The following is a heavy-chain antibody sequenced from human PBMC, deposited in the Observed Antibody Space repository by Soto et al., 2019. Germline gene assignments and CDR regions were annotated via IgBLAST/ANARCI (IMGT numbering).Heavy chain of an antibody. V-gene: IGHV3-23*01. CDR1: GFTFSTFV. CDR3: AKDQYSGYGWIDY. CDR2: ISGSGTTT. Sequence: EVQLLESGGGLVQPGGSLRLSCAASGFTFSTFVMNWVRQAPGKGLEWVSAISGSGTTTYYADSVKGRFTISKDNSKTTLFLEMNSLRAEDTAIYYCAKDQYSGYGWIDYWGQGNLVTVSS. D-gene: IGHD5-12*01. J-gene: IGHJ4*02.